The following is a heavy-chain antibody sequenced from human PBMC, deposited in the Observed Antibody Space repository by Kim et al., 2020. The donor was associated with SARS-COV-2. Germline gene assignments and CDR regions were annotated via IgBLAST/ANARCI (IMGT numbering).Heavy chain of an antibody. Sequence: TEYAAPVKNRFSISRDDSINMVYLQMNSVKTEDTAVYFCTTEFYTYGLNFWGQGNLVTVSS. CDR2: T. V-gene: IGHV3-15*01. J-gene: IGHJ4*02. CDR3: TTEFYTYGLNF. D-gene: IGHD5-18*01.